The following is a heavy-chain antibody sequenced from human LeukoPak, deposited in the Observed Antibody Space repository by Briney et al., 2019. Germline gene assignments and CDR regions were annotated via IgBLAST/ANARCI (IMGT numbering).Heavy chain of an antibody. D-gene: IGHD3-22*01. CDR1: GGTFSSYA. CDR2: INPNSGGT. Sequence: ASVKVSCKASGGTFSSYAISWVRQAPGQGLEWMGWINPNSGGTNYAQKFQGRVTMIRDTSISTAYMELSRLRSDDTAVYYCARDRYRYYDSSGYYVSNYFDYWGQGTLVTVSS. J-gene: IGHJ4*02. CDR3: ARDRYRYYDSSGYYVSNYFDY. V-gene: IGHV1-2*02.